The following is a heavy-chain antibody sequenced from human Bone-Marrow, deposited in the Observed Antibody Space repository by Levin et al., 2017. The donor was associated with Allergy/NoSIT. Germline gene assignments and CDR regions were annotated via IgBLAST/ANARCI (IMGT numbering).Heavy chain of an antibody. V-gene: IGHV3-53*01. J-gene: IGHJ5*02. CDR2: IYSGGRT. D-gene: IGHD2-15*01. Sequence: PGGSLRLSCAASGFSVSSNYMSWVRQAPGKGLEWVSVIYSGGRTDYADSVKGRFTISRDNSKNTLYLQMNSLRAEDTAVYYCVRDMKSEGSWTRFDPWDQGTLVTVSS. CDR3: VRDMKSEGSWTRFDP. CDR1: GFSVSSNY.